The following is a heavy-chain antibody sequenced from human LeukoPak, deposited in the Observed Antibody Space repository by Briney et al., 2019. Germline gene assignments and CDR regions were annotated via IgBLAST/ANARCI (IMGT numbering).Heavy chain of an antibody. D-gene: IGHD4-23*01. V-gene: IGHV3-30*02. J-gene: IGHJ4*02. CDR2: IRYDGSNK. Sequence: GGSLGLSCAASGFTFSSYGMHWVRQAPGKGLEWVAFIRYDGSNKYYADSVKGRFTISRDNSKNTLYLQMNSLRAEDTAVYYCAKDHPNYFSYGGNDYWGQGTLVTVSS. CDR1: GFTFSSYG. CDR3: AKDHPNYFSYGGNDY.